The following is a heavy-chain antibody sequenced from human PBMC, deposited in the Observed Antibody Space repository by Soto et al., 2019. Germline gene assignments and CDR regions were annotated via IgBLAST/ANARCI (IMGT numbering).Heavy chain of an antibody. V-gene: IGHV1-69*13. CDR1: GGTFSSYA. CDR3: ASSGSSSGYFDY. J-gene: IGHJ4*02. D-gene: IGHD6-6*01. Sequence: ASVKVSCKASGGTFSSYAISWVRQAPGQGLEWMGGIIPIFGTANYAQKFQGRVTITADESTSTAYMELSSLRSEDAAVYYCASSGSSSGYFDYWGQGTLVTVSS. CDR2: IIPIFGTA.